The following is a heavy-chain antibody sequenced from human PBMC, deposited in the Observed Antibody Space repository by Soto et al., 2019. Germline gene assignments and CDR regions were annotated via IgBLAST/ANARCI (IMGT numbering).Heavy chain of an antibody. CDR1: GFIFSHAW. D-gene: IGHD2-21*01. CDR2: VKNNGGAT. J-gene: IGHJ5*02. CDR3: AADLGPAYDSNNWFDP. V-gene: IGHV3-15*07. Sequence: EVQLVESGGDLVKPGGSLRLSCAASGFIFSHAWFHWVRQPPGKGLELVGRVKNNGGATDYAPSVKGGFTISRDDSKDMVYLQMSSLRTEDTAIYYCAADLGPAYDSNNWFDPWGQGTLVTVSS.